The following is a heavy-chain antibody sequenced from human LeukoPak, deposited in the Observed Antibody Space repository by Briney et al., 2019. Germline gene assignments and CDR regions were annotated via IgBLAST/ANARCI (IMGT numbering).Heavy chain of an antibody. V-gene: IGHV4-31*03. Sequence: SQTLSLTCTVSGGSISSGGYYWSWIRQHPGKGLEWIGYIYYSGSTYYNPSLKSRVTISVDTSKNQFSLKLSSVTAADTAVYYCARQKWELLRGTLLDYWGQGTLVTVSS. CDR1: GGSISSGGYY. D-gene: IGHD1-26*01. CDR2: IYYSGST. J-gene: IGHJ4*02. CDR3: ARQKWELLRGTLLDY.